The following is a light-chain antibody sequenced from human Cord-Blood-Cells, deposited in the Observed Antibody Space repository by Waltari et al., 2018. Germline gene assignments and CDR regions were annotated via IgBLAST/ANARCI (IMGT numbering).Light chain of an antibody. CDR2: EVS. Sequence: GQLITIYCPGTRSDVGSDNLFSWYQQHQGKAPKLMIYEVSKRPSGVSNLCAGSKSGNTASLTISGLQAEDEADYYCCSYAGSSTFVVFGGGTKLTVL. J-gene: IGLJ2*01. CDR3: CSYAGSSTFVV. CDR1: RSDVGSDNL. V-gene: IGLV2-23*02.